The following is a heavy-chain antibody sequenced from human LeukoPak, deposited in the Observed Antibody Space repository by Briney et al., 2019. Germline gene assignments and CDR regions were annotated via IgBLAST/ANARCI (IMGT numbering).Heavy chain of an antibody. V-gene: IGHV4-39*07. CDR3: ARESIAAAGTRAFDI. J-gene: IGHJ3*02. Sequence: SETLSLTCTVSGGSISSSSYYWGWIRQPPGKGLEWIGSIYYSGGTYYNPSLKSRVTISVDTSKNQFSLKLSSVTAADTAVYYCARESIAAAGTRAFDIWGQGTMVTVSS. CDR1: GGSISSSSYY. CDR2: IYYSGGT. D-gene: IGHD6-13*01.